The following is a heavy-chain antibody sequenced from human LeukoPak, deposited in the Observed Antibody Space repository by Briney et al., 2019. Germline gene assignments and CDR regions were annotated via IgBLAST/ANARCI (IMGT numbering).Heavy chain of an antibody. Sequence: GGSLRLSCAASGFIFSSYWMHWVRQVPGKGLVWVARIKTDGSVTSYADSVKGRVTISRDNAESTLYLQMNSLRAEDTAVYYCARVPLGAYYFDFWGQGNQVTVSS. CDR1: GFIFSSYW. CDR2: IKTDGSVT. J-gene: IGHJ4*02. CDR3: ARVPLGAYYFDF. D-gene: IGHD3-16*01. V-gene: IGHV3-74*01.